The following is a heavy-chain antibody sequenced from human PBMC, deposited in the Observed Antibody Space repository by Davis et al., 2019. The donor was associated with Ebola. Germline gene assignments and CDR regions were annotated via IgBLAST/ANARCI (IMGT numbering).Heavy chain of an antibody. J-gene: IGHJ6*02. CDR3: ARCSGGDCYPGSGMYYGLDV. D-gene: IGHD2-21*02. V-gene: IGHV3-21*01. CDR1: GFTFSSYA. CDR2: ISSSSNHI. Sequence: GESLKISCAASGFTFSSYAMSWVRQAPGKGLEWVSSISSSSNHIYYADSVKGRFTISRDNAKNSLYLQMNSLRAEDTAVYYCARCSGGDCYPGSGMYYGLDVWGQGTTVTVS.